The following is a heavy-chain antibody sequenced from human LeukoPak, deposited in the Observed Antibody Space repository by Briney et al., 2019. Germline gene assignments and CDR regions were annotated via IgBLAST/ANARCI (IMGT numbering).Heavy chain of an antibody. V-gene: IGHV4-34*01. D-gene: IGHD4-17*01. CDR3: ARVEHDYGDYPYYYYGMDV. J-gene: IGHJ6*02. Sequence: SETLSLTCAVYGGSFSGYYWSWIRQPPGKGLEWIGEINHSGSTNYNPSLKSRVTILVDTSKNQFSLRLSSVTAADTAVYYCARVEHDYGDYPYYYYGMDVWGQGTTVTVSS. CDR1: GGSFSGYY. CDR2: INHSGST.